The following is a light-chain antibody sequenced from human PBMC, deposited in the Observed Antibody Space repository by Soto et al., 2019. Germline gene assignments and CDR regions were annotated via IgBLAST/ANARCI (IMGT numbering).Light chain of an antibody. CDR3: QQSYSTPPT. V-gene: IGKV1-39*01. Sequence: DIHMTQSPSSLSSSLGDIVTISCLASQSISSYLNWYQQTPGKAPKLLIYAASSLQSGVPSRFSGSGSGTDFTLTISSLHPEDSATYYCQQSYSTPPTFGQGTKVDIK. CDR1: QSISSY. CDR2: AAS. J-gene: IGKJ1*01.